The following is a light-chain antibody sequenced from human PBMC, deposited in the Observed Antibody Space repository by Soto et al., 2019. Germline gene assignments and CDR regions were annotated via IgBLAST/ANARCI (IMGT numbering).Light chain of an antibody. CDR3: ISYAARKIYV. CDR1: SSDVGGYDY. CDR2: EVT. J-gene: IGLJ1*01. V-gene: IGLV2-8*01. Sequence: QPVLTQPPSASGSPGQSVTISCTGTSSDVGGYDYVSWYQQRPGKAPKLLIHEVTKRPSGVPDRFSGSKSGNTASLTVSGLQAEDDADYYCISYAARKIYVFGTGTKVTV.